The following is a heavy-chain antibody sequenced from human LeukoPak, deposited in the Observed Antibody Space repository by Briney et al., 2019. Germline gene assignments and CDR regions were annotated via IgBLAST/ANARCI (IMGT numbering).Heavy chain of an antibody. CDR2: IYHSGST. J-gene: IGHJ6*03. CDR3: ARDRTTYYYDSSGYYTYYYYYMDV. V-gene: IGHV4-38-2*02. CDR1: GYSISSGYY. D-gene: IGHD3-22*01. Sequence: SETLSLTCTVSGYSISSGYYWGWIRQPPGKGLEWIGSIYHSGSTYYNPSLKSRVTISVDTSKNQFSLKLSSVTAADTAVYYCARDRTTYYYDSSGYYTYYYYYMDVWGKGTTVTVSS.